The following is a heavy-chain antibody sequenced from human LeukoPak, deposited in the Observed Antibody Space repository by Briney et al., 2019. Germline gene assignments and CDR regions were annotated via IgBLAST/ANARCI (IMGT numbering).Heavy chain of an antibody. CDR2: INPSGGFT. V-gene: IGHV1-46*01. Sequence: ASVKVSCKASGYTFTSYYLHWVRQAPGQGLELMGVINPSGGFTAYSQKSQGRVTMTWDMSTSTVYMDMGSLRSEDTAVYYCARSYSGNYREDWFDPWGQGTLVTVSS. J-gene: IGHJ5*02. CDR3: ARSYSGNYREDWFDP. D-gene: IGHD1-26*01. CDR1: GYTFTSYY.